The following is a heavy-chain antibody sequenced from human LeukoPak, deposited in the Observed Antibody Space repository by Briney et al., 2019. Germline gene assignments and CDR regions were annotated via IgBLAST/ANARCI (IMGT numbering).Heavy chain of an antibody. CDR2: IDPNSGDT. D-gene: IGHD3-22*01. V-gene: IGHV1-2*02. CDR3: ASGSSYDSSGRGFDY. Sequence: ASVKVSCKASVYTFTAYYIHWVRQAPGQGREWMGWIDPNSGDTKYVEKFQGRVTMTRDTSFSTAYMALSSLRSDDTAMYYCASGSSYDSSGRGFDYWGQGTLVTVSS. J-gene: IGHJ4*02. CDR1: VYTFTAYY.